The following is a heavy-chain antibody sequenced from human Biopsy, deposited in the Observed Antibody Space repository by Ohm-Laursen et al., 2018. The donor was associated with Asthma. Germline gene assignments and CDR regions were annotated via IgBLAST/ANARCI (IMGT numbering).Heavy chain of an antibody. V-gene: IGHV1-69*13. CDR3: ARGYSGSDRIVYYYSGLEV. D-gene: IGHD5-12*01. CDR1: GDSFSNYA. CDR2: LIPVLGTP. J-gene: IGHJ6*02. Sequence: SVKVSCKASGDSFSNYAISWVRQAPGQGLEWMGGLIPVLGTPDHAQMFEGRVTIAADESTSTAYMELSSLSSEDTAVYYCARGYSGSDRIVYYYSGLEVWGLGTTVTVSS.